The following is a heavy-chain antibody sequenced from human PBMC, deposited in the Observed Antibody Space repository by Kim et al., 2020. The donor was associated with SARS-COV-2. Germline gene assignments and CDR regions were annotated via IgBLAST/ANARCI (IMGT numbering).Heavy chain of an antibody. CDR1: GFTFSSYT. Sequence: GGSLRLSCAASGFTFSSYTMNWVRQAPGNGLEWVSSISGSTSYIYYADSLKGRFTISRDNAKNSLYLQMDSLRAEDTAVYYCARDQLGYYAFDIWGQGTMVTVSS. CDR2: ISGSTSYI. CDR3: ARDQLGYYAFDI. D-gene: IGHD7-27*01. J-gene: IGHJ3*02. V-gene: IGHV3-21*01.